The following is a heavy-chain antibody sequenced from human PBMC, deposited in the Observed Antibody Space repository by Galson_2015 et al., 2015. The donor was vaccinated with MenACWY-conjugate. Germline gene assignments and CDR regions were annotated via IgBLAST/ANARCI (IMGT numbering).Heavy chain of an antibody. CDR1: GFTFSNYD. CDR3: ARALGGYCRRFPCPGNNMDV. D-gene: IGHD2-2*01. J-gene: IGHJ6*03. Sequence: SLRLSCAASGFTFSNYDMHWVRQVTGKGLEWVSAIGTVGDPYYADSVKGRFTISRENAKNSLYLQMNTLRAGDTAVYYCARALGGYCRRFPCPGNNMDVWGKGTTVTVSS. V-gene: IGHV3-13*05. CDR2: IGTVGDP.